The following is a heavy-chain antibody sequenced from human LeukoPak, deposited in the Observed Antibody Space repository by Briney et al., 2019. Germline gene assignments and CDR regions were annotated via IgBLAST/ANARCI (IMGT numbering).Heavy chain of an antibody. CDR2: IYHSGST. Sequence: SETLPLTCAVSGGSISSRNWWSWVRQPPGKGLEWIGEIYHSGSTNYNPSLKTRVTISVDKSKNQFSLKLSSVTAADTAVYYCARRINEMVRGVIDYFDYWGQGTLVTVSS. J-gene: IGHJ4*02. CDR3: ARRINEMVRGVIDYFDY. V-gene: IGHV4-4*02. CDR1: GGSISSRNW. D-gene: IGHD3-10*01.